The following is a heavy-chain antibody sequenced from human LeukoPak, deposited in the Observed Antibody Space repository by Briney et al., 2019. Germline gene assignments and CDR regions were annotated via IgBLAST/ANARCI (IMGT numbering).Heavy chain of an antibody. CDR1: GYTFTGYY. CDR2: INPNSGGT. CDR3: ARDPVPRGNSFGPEFDY. Sequence: ASVKVSCKASGYTFTGYYMHWVRQAPGQGLEWMGWINPNSGGTNYAQKFQGWVTMTRDTSISTAYMELSRLRSDDTAVYYCARDPVPRGNSFGPEFDYWGQGTLVTVSS. J-gene: IGHJ4*02. V-gene: IGHV1-2*04. D-gene: IGHD4-23*01.